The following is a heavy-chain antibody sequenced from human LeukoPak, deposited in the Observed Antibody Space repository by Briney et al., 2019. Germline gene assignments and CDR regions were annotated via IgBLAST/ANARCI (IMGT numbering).Heavy chain of an antibody. CDR3: ARAGGYSGY. J-gene: IGHJ4*02. D-gene: IGHD5-12*01. V-gene: IGHV3-30*04. CDR1: GFIFSNYA. CDR2: ISYDGSNK. Sequence: EGSLRLSCAASGFIFSNYAMHWVRQAPGKGLEWVALISYDGSNKNYADSVKGRFTISRDNAKNSLYLQMNSLRAEDTAVYYCARAGGYSGYWGQGTLVTVSS.